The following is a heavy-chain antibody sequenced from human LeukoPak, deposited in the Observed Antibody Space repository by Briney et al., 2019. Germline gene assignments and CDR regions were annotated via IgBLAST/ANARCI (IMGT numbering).Heavy chain of an antibody. V-gene: IGHV1-46*01. CDR1: GGSFSSYG. J-gene: IGHJ4*02. D-gene: IGHD5-18*01. CDR3: ARLTYSYGYKLFDY. Sequence: ASVKVSCKASGGSFSSYGIGWVRQAPGQGLEWMGIINPSGGSTSYAQKFQGRVTMTRDTSTSTVYMELSSLRSEDTAVYYCARLTYSYGYKLFDYWGQGTLVTVSS. CDR2: INPSGGST.